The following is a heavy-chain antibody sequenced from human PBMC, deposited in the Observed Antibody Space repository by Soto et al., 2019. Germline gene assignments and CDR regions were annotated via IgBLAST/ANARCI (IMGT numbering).Heavy chain of an antibody. Sequence: EVHLVESGGGLVQPGGSLRLSCAASGFTFSNYWMSWVRQAPGKGLEGVANIKHDGSEKYYVDSVKGRFTTSRDNAKNSLYLQMNSLRAEDTAVYYCARDEGGGWYLDTYWGQGTLVTVSS. D-gene: IGHD6-19*01. V-gene: IGHV3-7*01. CDR3: ARDEGGGWYLDTY. CDR1: GFTFSNYW. CDR2: IKHDGSEK. J-gene: IGHJ4*02.